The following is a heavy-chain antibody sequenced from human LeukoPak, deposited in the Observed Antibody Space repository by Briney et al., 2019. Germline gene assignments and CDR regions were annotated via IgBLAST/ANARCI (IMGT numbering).Heavy chain of an antibody. V-gene: IGHV4-30-2*01. Sequence: SQTLSLTCTVSGGSTSSGGYYWSWIRQPPGKGLEWIGYIYHSGSTYYNPSLKSRVTISVDRSKNQFSLKLSSVTAADTAVYYCVRTSPRSAVFDYWGQGTLVTVSS. CDR1: GGSTSSGGYY. J-gene: IGHJ4*02. CDR2: IYHSGST. CDR3: VRTSPRSAVFDY. D-gene: IGHD3-3*01.